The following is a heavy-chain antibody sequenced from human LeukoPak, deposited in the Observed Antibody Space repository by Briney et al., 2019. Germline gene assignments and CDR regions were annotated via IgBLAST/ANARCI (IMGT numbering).Heavy chain of an antibody. CDR1: GFAFSSDA. D-gene: IGHD6-19*01. CDR3: ARDLVYSSGWYAGELDH. J-gene: IGHJ4*02. Sequence: GGSLRLSCSASGFAFSSDAMHWVRQAPGRGLEWLAVISYDGSNEDHAESVRGRFTISRDNSKTTLFLQMNSLRPGDTAVYYCARDLVYSSGWYAGELDHWGLGTLVIVSS. CDR2: ISYDGSNE. V-gene: IGHV3-30*04.